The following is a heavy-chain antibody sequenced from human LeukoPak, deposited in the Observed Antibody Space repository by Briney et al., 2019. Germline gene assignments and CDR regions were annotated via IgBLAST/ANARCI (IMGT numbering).Heavy chain of an antibody. V-gene: IGHV3-48*02. J-gene: IGHJ3*02. D-gene: IGHD2-15*01. CDR3: ARAIYCSGGSCDAFDI. CDR2: ISSSSGTI. Sequence: GGSLRLSCAASGFTFSDYFMNWVRQAPGKGLEWVSYISSSSGTIYYADSVKGRFTISRDNAKNSLYLQMNSLRDEDTAVYYCARAIYCSGGSCDAFDIWGQGTMVTVSS. CDR1: GFTFSDYF.